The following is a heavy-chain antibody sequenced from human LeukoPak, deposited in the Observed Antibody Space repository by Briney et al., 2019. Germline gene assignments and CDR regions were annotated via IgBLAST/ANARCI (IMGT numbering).Heavy chain of an antibody. V-gene: IGHV1-2*02. D-gene: IGHD5-18*01. CDR2: INPNTDDT. J-gene: IGHJ4*02. Sequence: ASVKVSCKASQYILTDYNIHWVRQAPGQRLEWMGCINPNTDDTQYAQKFQGRVTLTRDTSITTAYMELSSLRSEDTAVYYCAGRRRGYSYGPFDYWGQGTLVTVSS. CDR1: QYILTDYN. CDR3: AGRRRGYSYGPFDY.